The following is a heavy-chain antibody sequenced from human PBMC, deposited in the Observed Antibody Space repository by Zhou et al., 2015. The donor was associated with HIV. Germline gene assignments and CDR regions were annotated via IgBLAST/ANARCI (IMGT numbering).Heavy chain of an antibody. D-gene: IGHD3-22*01. V-gene: IGHV1-69*02. J-gene: IGHJ4*02. Sequence: QVQLVQSGAEVREPGSSVKVSCKVSGGTFSSYTITWVRQAPGQGLEWVGRIIPILGVTNYAQGFQGRVTITADKSTNIAYMELNGLRSEDTALYYCARDYYDGSGFYSTGPAYWGQGSLVSVSS. CDR2: IIPILGVT. CDR1: GGTFSSYT. CDR3: ARDYYDGSGFYSTGPAY.